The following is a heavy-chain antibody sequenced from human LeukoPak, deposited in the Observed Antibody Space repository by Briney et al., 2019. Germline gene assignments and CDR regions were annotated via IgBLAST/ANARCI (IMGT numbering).Heavy chain of an antibody. CDR2: MNPNSGNT. CDR1: GYTFTSYD. V-gene: IGHV1-8*01. CDR3: ARAGARQIAAVGY. J-gene: IGHJ4*02. D-gene: IGHD6-13*01. Sequence: GASVKVSCKASGYTFTSYDINWVRQATGQGLEWLGWMNPNSGNTGYAQKFQGRVTMTRNTSISTAYMELSSLRSEDTAVYYCARAGARQIAAVGYWGQGTLVTVSS.